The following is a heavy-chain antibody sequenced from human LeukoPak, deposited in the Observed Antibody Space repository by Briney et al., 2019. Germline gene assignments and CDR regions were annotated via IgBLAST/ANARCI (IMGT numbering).Heavy chain of an antibody. CDR1: GGSISSSSYY. V-gene: IGHV4-39*07. CDR2: IYYSGST. J-gene: IGHJ5*02. Sequence: SETLSLTCTVSGGSISSSSYYWGWIRQPPGKGLEWIGSIYYSGSTYYNPSLKRRVTISVDTSKNQFSLKLSSVTAADTAVYYCASKSLDYDFWSGYFPSHWFDPWGQGTLVTVSS. D-gene: IGHD3-3*01. CDR3: ASKSLDYDFWSGYFPSHWFDP.